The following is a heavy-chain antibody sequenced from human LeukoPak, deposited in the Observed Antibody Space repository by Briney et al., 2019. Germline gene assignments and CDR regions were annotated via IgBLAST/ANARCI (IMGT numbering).Heavy chain of an antibody. CDR2: IKSKTDGGTT. V-gene: IGHV3-15*01. J-gene: IGHJ4*02. D-gene: IGHD6-19*01. Sequence: GGSLRLSCAASGFTFSNAWMSWVRQAPGKGLEWVGRIKSKTDGGTTDYAAPVKGRFTISRDDSKNTLYLQMNSLKTEDTAVYYCTTAPGIAVAGTLPRFDYWGQGTLVTVSS. CDR3: TTAPGIAVAGTLPRFDY. CDR1: GFTFSNAW.